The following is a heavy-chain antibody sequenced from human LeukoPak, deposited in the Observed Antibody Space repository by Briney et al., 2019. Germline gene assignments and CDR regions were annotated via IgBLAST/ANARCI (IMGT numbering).Heavy chain of an antibody. D-gene: IGHD3/OR15-3a*01. CDR1: GFTFSSYS. Sequence: GGSLRLSCAASGFTFSSYSMNWVRQAPGKGLEWVSSIRSSSSYIYYADSVKGRFTISRDNAKNSLFLQMNSLRAEDTAVYYCARAGLADYYYMDVWGKGTTVTASS. V-gene: IGHV3-21*01. CDR2: IRSSSSYI. CDR3: ARAGLADYYYMDV. J-gene: IGHJ6*03.